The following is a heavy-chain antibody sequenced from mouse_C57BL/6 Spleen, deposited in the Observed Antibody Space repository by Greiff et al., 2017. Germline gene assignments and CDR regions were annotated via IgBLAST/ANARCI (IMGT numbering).Heavy chain of an antibody. J-gene: IGHJ4*01. CDR1: GFTFSNYW. D-gene: IGHD1-2*01. V-gene: IGHV6-3*01. Sequence: EVHLVESGVGLVQPGGSMKLSCVASGFTFSNYWMNWVRQSPEKGLEWVAQIRLKSDNYATHYAESVKGRFTISRDDSKSSVYLQMNNLRAEDTGIYYCTRRRPYYYAMDYWGQGTSVTVSS. CDR3: TRRRPYYYAMDY. CDR2: IRLKSDNYAT.